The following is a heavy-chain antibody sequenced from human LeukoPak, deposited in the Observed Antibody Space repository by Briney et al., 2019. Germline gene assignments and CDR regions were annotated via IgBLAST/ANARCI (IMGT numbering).Heavy chain of an antibody. D-gene: IGHD3-3*01. CDR1: GDSINSAAYY. CDR3: ARDNDFWSGYYSFDF. CDR2: IYYSGST. J-gene: IGHJ4*02. V-gene: IGHV4-31*03. Sequence: SETLSLTCTVSGDSINSAAYYWSWIRQHPGKGLEWIGYIYYSGSTSYNPSLQIRVTISIDTSKNQFSLKLSSVTAADTAVYYCARDNDFWSGYYSFDFWGRGTLVTVSS.